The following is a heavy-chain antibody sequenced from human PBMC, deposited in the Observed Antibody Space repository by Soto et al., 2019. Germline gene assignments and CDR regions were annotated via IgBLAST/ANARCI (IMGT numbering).Heavy chain of an antibody. V-gene: IGHV1-8*01. D-gene: IGHD3-3*01. CDR2: MNPNSGNT. Sequence: QVQLVQSGAEVKKPGASVKVSCKASGYTFTSYDINWVRQATGQGLEWMGWMNPNSGNTGYAQKFQGRVTMTRNTSISTAYMELSSLRSEDTAVYYCARGIRKTGFFGVVIRHYYYYYMDVWGKGTTVTVSS. CDR1: GYTFTSYD. CDR3: ARGIRKTGFFGVVIRHYYYYYMDV. J-gene: IGHJ6*03.